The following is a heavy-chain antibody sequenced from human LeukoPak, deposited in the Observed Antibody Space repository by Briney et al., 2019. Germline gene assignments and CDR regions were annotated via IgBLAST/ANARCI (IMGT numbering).Heavy chain of an antibody. D-gene: IGHD1-14*01. J-gene: IGHJ3*02. V-gene: IGHV4-39*07. CDR3: ASDLTTASPPRSFDM. CDR2: IYYSGIT. Sequence: SETLSLTCTVSGGSISSSSYYWGWIRQPPGKGLEWIGSIYYSGITSYNPSLKSRVTMAVDTSKNQFSLKLRSVTAADTAVYFCASDLTTASPPRSFDMWGQGTIITVSS. CDR1: GGSISSSSYY.